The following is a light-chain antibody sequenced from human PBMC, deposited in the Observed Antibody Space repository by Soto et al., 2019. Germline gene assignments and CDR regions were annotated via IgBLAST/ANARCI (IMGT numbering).Light chain of an antibody. V-gene: IGKV3-15*01. J-gene: IGKJ2*01. CDR1: QSVSRA. Sequence: DIVLTQSPATLSVSPGESATLSCRASQSVSRALAWYQHVPGQATRLLIYDSSTRATGVPARFSGSGSGKRFTLTIRGLQSEDFAVSYCQQYNSWPPGYTCGQGTKLQI. CDR2: DSS. CDR3: QQYNSWPPGYT.